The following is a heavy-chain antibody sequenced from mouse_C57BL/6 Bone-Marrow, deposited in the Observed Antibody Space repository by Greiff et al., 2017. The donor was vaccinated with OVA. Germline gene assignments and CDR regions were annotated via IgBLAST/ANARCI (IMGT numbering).Heavy chain of an antibody. CDR2: INPGSGGT. CDR1: GYAFTNYL. D-gene: IGHD1-1*01. J-gene: IGHJ1*03. CDR3: ARRDYYYGSSFYWYFDV. V-gene: IGHV1-54*01. Sequence: QVQLQQSGAELVRPGTSVKVSCKASGYAFTNYLIEWVKQRPGQGLEWIGVINPGSGGTNYNEKFKGKATLTADTSSSTAYMQLSSLTSEDSAVYCCARRDYYYGSSFYWYFDVWGTGTTVTVSS.